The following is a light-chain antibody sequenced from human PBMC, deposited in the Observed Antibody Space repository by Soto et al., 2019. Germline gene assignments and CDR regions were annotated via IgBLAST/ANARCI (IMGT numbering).Light chain of an antibody. J-gene: IGLJ1*01. CDR1: SSDVGGYNY. V-gene: IGLV2-8*01. CDR2: EVS. CDR3: SSYAGSNKV. Sequence: QSVLTQPPSASGSPGQSVTISCTATSSDVGGYNYVSWYQQHPGKAPKLMIYEVSKRPSGVPDRFSGSKSGNTASLTVSGLQAEDEADYYCSSYAGSNKVFGTGTKVTVL.